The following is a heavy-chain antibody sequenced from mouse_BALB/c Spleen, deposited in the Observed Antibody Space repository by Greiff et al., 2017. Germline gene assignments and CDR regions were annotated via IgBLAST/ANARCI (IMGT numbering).Heavy chain of an antibody. CDR3: ARDRRGHGAMDY. Sequence: VKLMESGPGLVAPSQSLSITCTVSGFSLTSYGVHWVRQPPGKGLEWLGVIWAGGSTNYNSALMSRLSISKDNSKSQVFLKMNSLQTDDTAMYYCARDRRGHGAMDYWGQGTSGTVSS. V-gene: IGHV2-9*02. CDR2: IWAGGST. J-gene: IGHJ4*01. CDR1: GFSLTSYG.